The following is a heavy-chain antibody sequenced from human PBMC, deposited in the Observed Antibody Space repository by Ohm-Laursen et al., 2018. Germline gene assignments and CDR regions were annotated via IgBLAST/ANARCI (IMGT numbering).Heavy chain of an antibody. D-gene: IGHD2-15*01. V-gene: IGHV3-33*01. J-gene: IGHJ4*02. Sequence: SLRLSCAASGFTFSSYGMHWVRQAPGKGLEWVAAIWYDGSNKYYADSVKGRFTISRDNAKNSLYLQMNSLRAEDTAVYYCARDKNLGYCSGGSCSRDYWGQGTLVTVSS. CDR3: ARDKNLGYCSGGSCSRDY. CDR1: GFTFSSYG. CDR2: IWYDGSNK.